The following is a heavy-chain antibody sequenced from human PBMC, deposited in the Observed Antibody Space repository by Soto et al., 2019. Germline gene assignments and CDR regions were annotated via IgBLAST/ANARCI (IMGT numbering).Heavy chain of an antibody. CDR2: ISAYNGNT. J-gene: IGHJ6*02. Sequence: ASVKVSCKASGYTFTSYGISWVRQAPGQGLEWMGWISAYNGNTNYAQKLQGRVTMTTDTSTSTAYMELRSLRSDDTAVYYCARGLTMIRGVVYGMDVWGQGTTVTVSS. D-gene: IGHD3-10*01. CDR3: ARGLTMIRGVVYGMDV. V-gene: IGHV1-18*01. CDR1: GYTFTSYG.